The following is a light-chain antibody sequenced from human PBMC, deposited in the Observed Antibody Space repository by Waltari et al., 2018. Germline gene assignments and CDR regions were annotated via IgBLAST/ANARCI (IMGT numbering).Light chain of an antibody. CDR1: SSDVGGYNY. Sequence: QSALTQPASVSGSPGQPITISCTGTSSDVGGYNYVSWYQQHPGKAPTLMIYDVSKRPAGVSKRFSGSTSGNAASLTISGLQAEDEAGYYCSSYTSSSTWVVGGGTKLTVL. J-gene: IGLJ2*01. V-gene: IGLV2-14*01. CDR2: DVS. CDR3: SSYTSSSTWV.